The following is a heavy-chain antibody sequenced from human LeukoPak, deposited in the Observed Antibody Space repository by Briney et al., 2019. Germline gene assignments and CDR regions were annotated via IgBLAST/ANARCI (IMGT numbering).Heavy chain of an antibody. CDR1: GFTFSSYA. Sequence: GGSLRLSCAASGFTFSSYAMHWVRQAPGKGLEWVAVISYDGSNKYYADSVKGRFTISRDNSKNTLYLQMNSLRAEDTAVYYCARAINVDVWGQGTTVTVSS. J-gene: IGHJ6*02. CDR3: ARAINVDV. D-gene: IGHD2-21*01. V-gene: IGHV3-30-3*01. CDR2: ISYDGSNK.